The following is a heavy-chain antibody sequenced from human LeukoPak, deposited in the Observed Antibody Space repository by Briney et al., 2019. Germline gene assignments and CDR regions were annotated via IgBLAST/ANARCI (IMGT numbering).Heavy chain of an antibody. CDR3: ARAAYLRGYYDYVWGSYAYDY. V-gene: IGHV4-59*01. CDR2: IYYSGST. J-gene: IGHJ4*02. D-gene: IGHD3-16*01. CDR1: GGSISSYY. Sequence: SETLSLTCTVSGGSISSYYWSWIRQPPGKGLEWIGYIYYSGSTNYNPSLKSRVTISVDTSRNQFSLKLSSVTAADTAVYYCARAAYLRGYYDYVWGSYAYDYWGQGTLVTVSS.